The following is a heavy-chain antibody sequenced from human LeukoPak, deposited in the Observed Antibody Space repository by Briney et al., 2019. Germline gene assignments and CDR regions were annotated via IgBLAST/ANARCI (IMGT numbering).Heavy chain of an antibody. Sequence: PGGPLRLSCVASGFTFSDYYMSWIRQAPGKGLEWVSYISSSSSSIYYADSVKGRFTISRDNAKNSLYLQMNSLRAEDTAVYYCARGGSSWYYFDYWGQGTLVTVSS. V-gene: IGHV3-11*04. J-gene: IGHJ4*02. CDR2: ISSSSSSI. CDR3: ARGGSSWYYFDY. D-gene: IGHD6-13*01. CDR1: GFTFSDYY.